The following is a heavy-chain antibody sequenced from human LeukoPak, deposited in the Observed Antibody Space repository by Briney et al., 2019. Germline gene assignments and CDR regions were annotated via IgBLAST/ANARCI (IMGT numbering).Heavy chain of an antibody. Sequence: GGSLRLSCAASGFTFSNAWMTWVRQAPGKGLEWVSSISSSSSYIYYADSVKGRFTISRDNAKNSLYLQMNSLRAEDTAVYYCARGGAVAGTGGFDYWGQGTLVTVSS. J-gene: IGHJ4*02. CDR3: ARGGAVAGTGGFDY. CDR2: ISSSSSYI. CDR1: GFTFSNAW. V-gene: IGHV3-21*01. D-gene: IGHD6-19*01.